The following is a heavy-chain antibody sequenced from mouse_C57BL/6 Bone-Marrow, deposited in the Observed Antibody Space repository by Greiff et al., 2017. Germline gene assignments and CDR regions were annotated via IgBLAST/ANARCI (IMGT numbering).Heavy chain of an antibody. CDR1: GYSFTGYY. D-gene: IGHD1-1*01. CDR2: INPNNGNT. Sequence: EVQLQQSGPELVKPGASVKISCKASGYSFTGYYMNWVKQSTGKSLEWIGGINPNNGNTSYNQKFKGKATLTVDKSSSTAYMQLRSLTSEDSAVYYCARDDGSNELADWGKGTPVTV. J-gene: IGHJ4*01. V-gene: IGHV1-39*01. CDR3: ARDDGSNELAD.